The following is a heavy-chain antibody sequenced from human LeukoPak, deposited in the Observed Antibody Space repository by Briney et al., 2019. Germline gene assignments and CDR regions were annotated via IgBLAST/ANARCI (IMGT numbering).Heavy chain of an antibody. Sequence: PGGSLRLSCAASGFTFSSSGMHWVRQAPGKGLEWVAVIWYDGSNKYYADSVKGRFTISRDNSKNTLYLQMNSLRAEDTAVYYCASGRDYYDSSGPFDYWGQGTLVTVSS. CDR2: IWYDGSNK. CDR1: GFTFSSSG. J-gene: IGHJ4*02. D-gene: IGHD3-22*01. V-gene: IGHV3-33*01. CDR3: ASGRDYYDSSGPFDY.